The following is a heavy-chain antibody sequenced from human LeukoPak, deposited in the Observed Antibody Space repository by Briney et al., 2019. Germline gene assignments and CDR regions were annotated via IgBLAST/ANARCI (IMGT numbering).Heavy chain of an antibody. CDR1: GFPLKNSS. CDR3: ARDTDYDFWSGYYGMDV. V-gene: IGHV3-23*01. Sequence: GSLELSFSASGFPLKNSSMSWVRPAPGEGLGWGSGNNVGGDRTYYADSVKGRFTISRDNSKNTLFLQMNSLRAEDTAVYYCARDTDYDFWSGYYGMDVWGQGTTVTVSS. CDR2: NNVGGDRT. J-gene: IGHJ6*02. D-gene: IGHD3-3*01.